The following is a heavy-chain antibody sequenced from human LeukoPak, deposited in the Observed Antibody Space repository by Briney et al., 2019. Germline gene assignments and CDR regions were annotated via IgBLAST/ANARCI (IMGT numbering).Heavy chain of an antibody. CDR3: ARGPYSYGPSWFDY. CDR1: GGSFSNYY. CDR2: INHSGST. J-gene: IGHJ4*02. D-gene: IGHD5-18*01. V-gene: IGHV4-34*01. Sequence: SEPLSLTCAVYGGSFSNYYWNWIRQPPGKGLEWIGEINHSGSTNYNPSLKSRVTISIDTSKNQFSLKLSSVTAADTAVYYCARGPYSYGPSWFDYWGQGTLVTVSS.